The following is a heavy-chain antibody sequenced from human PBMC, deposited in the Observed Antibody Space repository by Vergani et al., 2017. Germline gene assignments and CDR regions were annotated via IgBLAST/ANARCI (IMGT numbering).Heavy chain of an antibody. D-gene: IGHD6-13*01. CDR1: GFTFSSYA. V-gene: IGHV3-23*01. CDR3: ASKIRASSWYVPYGPDAFDI. J-gene: IGHJ3*02. Sequence: EVQLLESGGGLVQPGGSLRLSCAASGFTFSSYAMSWVRQAPGKGLEWVSAISGSGGSTYYADSVKGRFTISRDNSKNTLYLQMNSLRAEDTAVYYCASKIRASSWYVPYGPDAFDIWGQGTMVTVSS. CDR2: ISGSGGST.